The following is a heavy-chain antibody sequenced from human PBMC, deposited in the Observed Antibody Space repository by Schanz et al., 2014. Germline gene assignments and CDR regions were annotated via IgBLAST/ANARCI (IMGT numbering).Heavy chain of an antibody. CDR2: ISTYTGNT. Sequence: QVQLVQSGAEVKKLGASVKVSCKASGYTLTGFGVSWVRQAPGQGLEWMGWISTYTGNTNYAQRLQDRVTMTTDTSTSTAYMELRRLRSDDTATYYCATDVPGPWRFGDSWGQGTLLTVSS. CDR3: ATDVPGPWRFGDS. CDR1: GYTLTGFG. J-gene: IGHJ4*02. D-gene: IGHD2-2*01. V-gene: IGHV1-18*01.